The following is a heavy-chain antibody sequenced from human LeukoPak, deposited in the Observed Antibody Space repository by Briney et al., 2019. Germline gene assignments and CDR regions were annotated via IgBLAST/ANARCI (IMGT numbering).Heavy chain of an antibody. CDR1: GFTFSSYA. Sequence: GGSLRLSCAASGFTFSSYAMHWVRQAPGKGLEWVSSISSSSSYIYYADSVKGRFTISRDNAKNSLYLQMNSLRAEDTAVYYCARRDCSSTSCYGYYYGMDVWGQGTTVTVSS. CDR3: ARRDCSSTSCYGYYYGMDV. V-gene: IGHV3-21*01. CDR2: ISSSSSYI. J-gene: IGHJ6*02. D-gene: IGHD2-2*01.